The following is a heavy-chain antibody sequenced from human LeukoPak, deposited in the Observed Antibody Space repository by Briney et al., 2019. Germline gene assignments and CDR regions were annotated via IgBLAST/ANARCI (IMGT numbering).Heavy chain of an antibody. CDR3: ARASRSSSWTDYFDY. D-gene: IGHD6-6*01. Sequence: GGSLRLSCAASGFTFSSYGMHWDRQAPGKGLEWVAVIWYDGSNKYYADSVKGRFTISRDNSKNTLYLQMNSLRAEDTAVYYCARASRSSSWTDYFDYWGQGTLVTVSS. J-gene: IGHJ4*02. V-gene: IGHV3-33*01. CDR2: IWYDGSNK. CDR1: GFTFSSYG.